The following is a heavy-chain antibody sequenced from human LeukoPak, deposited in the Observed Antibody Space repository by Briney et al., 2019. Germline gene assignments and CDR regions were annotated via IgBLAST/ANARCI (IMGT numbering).Heavy chain of an antibody. D-gene: IGHD3-10*01. CDR1: GGSFSGYY. J-gene: IGHJ4*02. CDR2: INHSGST. Sequence: SETLSLTCAVYGGSFSGYYWSWLRQPPGKGVEGVGEINHSGSTNYNPSLKRRVTISVDTSKNQFSLKLSSVTAADTAVYYCARVGYYYGSGSYYFDYWGQGTLVTVSS. V-gene: IGHV4-34*01. CDR3: ARVGYYYGSGSYYFDY.